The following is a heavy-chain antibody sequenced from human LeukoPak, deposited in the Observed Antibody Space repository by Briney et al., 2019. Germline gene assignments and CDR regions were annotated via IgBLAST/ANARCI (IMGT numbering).Heavy chain of an antibody. CDR1: GGSINTYY. CDR3: ARRTVVTPWYFDY. CDR2: IYYSGST. D-gene: IGHD4-23*01. V-gene: IGHV4-59*08. Sequence: SETLSLTCTVSGGSINTYYWSWFRQPPGKGLEWIAYIYYSGSTNYNPSLKSRVTVSVDTSKNQFSLKLSSVTAADTAVYYCARRTVVTPWYFDYWGQGTLVTVSS. J-gene: IGHJ4*02.